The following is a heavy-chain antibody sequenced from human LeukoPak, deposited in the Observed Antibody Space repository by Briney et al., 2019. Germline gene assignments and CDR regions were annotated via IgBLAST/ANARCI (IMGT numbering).Heavy chain of an antibody. J-gene: IGHJ4*02. CDR1: GGSINSYY. CDR3: ARESWDTMVRGVIFDY. D-gene: IGHD3-10*01. V-gene: IGHV4-59*01. Sequence: SETLTLTCTVSGGSINSYYWSWIRQPPGKGLEWIGYIYSSGSANYNPSLKSRVTISVDTSKNQFSLRLTSVTAADTAVYYCARESWDTMVRGVIFDYWGQGTLVTVSS. CDR2: IYSSGSA.